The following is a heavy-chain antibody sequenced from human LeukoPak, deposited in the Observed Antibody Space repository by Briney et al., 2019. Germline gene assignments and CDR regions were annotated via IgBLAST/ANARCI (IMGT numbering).Heavy chain of an antibody. CDR2: ISSSGSTI. Sequence: GGPLRFSCAASGFTFSDYYMSWIRQAPGKGLEGVSYISSSGSTIYYADSVKGRFTISRDNAKNSLYLKMNSLRAEDTAVYYCARAGEGSGGTWLRAFDIWGQGTMVTVSS. D-gene: IGHD3-10*01. CDR1: GFTFSDYY. CDR3: ARAGEGSGGTWLRAFDI. J-gene: IGHJ3*02. V-gene: IGHV3-11*01.